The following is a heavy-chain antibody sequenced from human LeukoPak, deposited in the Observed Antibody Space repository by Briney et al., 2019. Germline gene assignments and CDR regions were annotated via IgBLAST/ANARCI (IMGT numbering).Heavy chain of an antibody. J-gene: IGHJ6*02. CDR3: ARVSYYGSGPLMDG. CDR1: GGSISSYY. D-gene: IGHD3-10*01. V-gene: IGHV4-4*07. CDR2: IYTSGST. Sequence: PSETLSLTCTVAGGSISSYYWCWIRQPAGKGLEWIGRIYTSGSTNHNPSLKSRVTMSVDTSKNQFSLKLSSVTAADTAVYYCARVSYYGSGPLMDGWGQGTTVTVSS.